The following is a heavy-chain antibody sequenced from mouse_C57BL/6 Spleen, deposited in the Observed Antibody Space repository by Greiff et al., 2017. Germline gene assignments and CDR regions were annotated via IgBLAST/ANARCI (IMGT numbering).Heavy chain of an antibody. D-gene: IGHD1-1*01. J-gene: IGHJ4*01. Sequence: EVQVVESGAELVKPGASVKLSCTASGFNIKDYYMHWVKQRTEQGLEWIGRIDPEDGETKYAPKFQGKATITADTSSNTAYLQLSSLRSEDTAVYYCSRGYYGSSLYYYAMDYWGQGTSVTVSS. V-gene: IGHV14-2*01. CDR2: IDPEDGET. CDR3: SRGYYGSSLYYYAMDY. CDR1: GFNIKDYY.